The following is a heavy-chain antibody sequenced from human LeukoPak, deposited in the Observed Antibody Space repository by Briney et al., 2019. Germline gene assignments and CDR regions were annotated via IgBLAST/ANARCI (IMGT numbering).Heavy chain of an antibody. CDR3: AKDRGYDILTGYSHFDY. V-gene: IGHV3-23*01. J-gene: IGHJ4*02. CDR2: ISGSGNNT. CDR1: GSTFSNYA. Sequence: GGSLRLSCAASGSTFSNYAMSWVRQAPGKGLEWVSAISGSGNNTSYAGSVKGRFTISRDNSKNTLFLQMNSLRAEDTAVYYCAKDRGYDILTGYSHFDYWGQGTLVTVSS. D-gene: IGHD3-9*01.